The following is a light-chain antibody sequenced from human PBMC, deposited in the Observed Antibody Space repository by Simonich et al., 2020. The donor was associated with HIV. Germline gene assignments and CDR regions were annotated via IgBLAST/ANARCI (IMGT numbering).Light chain of an antibody. J-gene: IGKJ2*01. CDR2: TAS. Sequence: DIHMTQTPSTLAASVGDRITITGRASQSISSCLTWYQQRPGRAPNLLIYTASSLESGVPSSFSGSGSGTEFTLTISSLQPDDFATYYCQQCYSYPYTFGQGTKLEIK. CDR3: QQCYSYPYT. V-gene: IGKV1-5*03. CDR1: QSISSC.